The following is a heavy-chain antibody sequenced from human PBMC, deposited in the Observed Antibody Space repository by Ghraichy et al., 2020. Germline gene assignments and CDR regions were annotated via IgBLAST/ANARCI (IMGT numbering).Heavy chain of an antibody. V-gene: IGHV3-23*01. Sequence: GGSLRLSCAASGFTFSSYAMSWVRQAQGKGLGWVSAVSGSGGSTYYADSVKGRFTISRDNSKNTLYLQMNSLRAEDTAVYYCAKEHYDILTGYYPTFDYWGQGTLVTVSS. CDR2: VSGSGGST. D-gene: IGHD3-9*01. CDR1: GFTFSSYA. J-gene: IGHJ4*02. CDR3: AKEHYDILTGYYPTFDY.